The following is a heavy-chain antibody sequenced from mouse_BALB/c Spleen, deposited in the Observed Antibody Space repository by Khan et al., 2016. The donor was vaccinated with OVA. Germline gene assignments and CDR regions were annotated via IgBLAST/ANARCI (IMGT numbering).Heavy chain of an antibody. CDR1: GYTFTTYY. CDR2: IYPGSVNT. J-gene: IGHJ4*01. V-gene: IGHV1S56*01. Sequence: QVQLQQSGPELVKPGASVRISCKASGYTFTTYYIHWVKQRPGQGLQWIGWIYPGSVNTQYNEQFKGKATLTADKSSSTVYMQLSSLTSEDSAVYFCARDDYFVGDAMDYWGQGTSVTVSS. CDR3: ARDDYFVGDAMDY. D-gene: IGHD2-4*01.